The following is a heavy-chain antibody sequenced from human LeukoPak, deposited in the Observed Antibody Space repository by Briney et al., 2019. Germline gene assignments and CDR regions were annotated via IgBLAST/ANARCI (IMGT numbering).Heavy chain of an antibody. D-gene: IGHD3-16*01. V-gene: IGHV4-59*01. CDR3: ARGGPYVWGSNLSDAFDI. Sequence: SETPSLTCTVSGGSISAYYWTWIRQTPGKGLEWIGYIYYSGSTNYNPSLKSRVTISVDTSKNQFSLKLSSVTAADTAVYYCARGGPYVWGSNLSDAFDIWGQGTMVTVSS. CDR1: GGSISAYY. CDR2: IYYSGST. J-gene: IGHJ3*02.